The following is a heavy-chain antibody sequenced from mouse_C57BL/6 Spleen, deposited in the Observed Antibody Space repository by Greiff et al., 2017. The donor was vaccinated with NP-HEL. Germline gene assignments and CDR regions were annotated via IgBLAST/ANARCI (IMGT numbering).Heavy chain of an antibody. CDR2: ISDGGSYT. J-gene: IGHJ2*01. D-gene: IGHD4-1*01. V-gene: IGHV5-4*03. CDR1: GFTFSSYA. Sequence: EVKLVESGGGLVKPGGSLKLSCAASGFTFSSYAMSWVRQTPEKRLEWVATISDGGSYTYYPDNVKGRFTISRDNAKNNLYLQMSHLTSEDTAVYYCARGGLGRGYFDYWGQGTTLTVSS. CDR3: ARGGLGRGYFDY.